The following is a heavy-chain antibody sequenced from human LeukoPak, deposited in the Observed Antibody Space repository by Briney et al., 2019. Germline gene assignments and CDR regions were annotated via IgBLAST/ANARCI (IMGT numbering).Heavy chain of an antibody. D-gene: IGHD4-23*01. Sequence: ASVKVSCKASGYTFTSYYMHWVRQAPGQGLEWMGIINPSGGSTTYAQKFQGRVTMTRDTSISTAYMELSRLRSDDTAVYYCASPVVTYGMDVWGQGTTVTVSS. CDR3: ASPVVTYGMDV. CDR2: INPSGGST. J-gene: IGHJ6*02. V-gene: IGHV1-46*01. CDR1: GYTFTSYY.